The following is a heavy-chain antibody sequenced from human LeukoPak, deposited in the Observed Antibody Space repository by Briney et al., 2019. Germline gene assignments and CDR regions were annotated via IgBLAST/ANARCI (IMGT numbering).Heavy chain of an antibody. V-gene: IGHV3-23*01. CDR3: ASTRYYYDSSGFYSYYFDY. D-gene: IGHD3-22*01. Sequence: GGSLRLSCAASGLTFSSYGMSWVRQAPGKGLEWVSAISGSGGSTYYADSVKGRFTISRDNSKNTLYLQMNSLRAEDTALYYCASTRYYYDSSGFYSYYFDYWGQGTLVTVSS. CDR1: GLTFSSYG. CDR2: ISGSGGST. J-gene: IGHJ4*02.